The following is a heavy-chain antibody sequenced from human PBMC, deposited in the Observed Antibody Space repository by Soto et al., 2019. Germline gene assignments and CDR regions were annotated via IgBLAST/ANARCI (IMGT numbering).Heavy chain of an antibody. V-gene: IGHV4-31*03. CDR3: AREGSYSAYNFAHGIQLWSFDF. J-gene: IGHJ4*02. Sequence: QVHLQESGPGLVRPSQTLSLTCTVSGDSMATGGHYYNWIRQVPGKGLEWIGYVYYSGSTSFNPSSGSRVTRSVDTSKNHFSLNLSSVTAADMAVYYCAREGSYSAYNFAHGIQLWSFDFWGQGALVTVSS. CDR2: VYYSGST. CDR1: GDSMATGGHY. D-gene: IGHD5-12*01.